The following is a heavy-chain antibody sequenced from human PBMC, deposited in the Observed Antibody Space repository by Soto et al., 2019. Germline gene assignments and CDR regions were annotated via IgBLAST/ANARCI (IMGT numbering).Heavy chain of an antibody. D-gene: IGHD6-19*01. V-gene: IGHV4-39*01. CDR1: GGSISSSSYY. CDR3: ASTYSSGWSFDY. Sequence: QLQLQESGPGLVKPSETLSLTCTVSGGSISSSSYYWGWIRQPPGKGLEWIGSIYYSGSTYYNPSLKSRVTISVDTSKNQFSLKLSSVTAADTAVYYCASTYSSGWSFDYWGQGTLVTVSS. CDR2: IYYSGST. J-gene: IGHJ4*02.